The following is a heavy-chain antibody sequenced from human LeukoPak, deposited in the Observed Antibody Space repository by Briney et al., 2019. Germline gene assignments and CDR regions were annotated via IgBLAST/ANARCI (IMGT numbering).Heavy chain of an antibody. J-gene: IGHJ4*02. CDR1: GFTFSSYA. CDR2: INPEGSEK. D-gene: IGHD5-18*01. V-gene: IGHV3-7*01. Sequence: GGSLRLSCAASGFTFSSYAMSWVRQAPGKGLEWVASINPEGSEKYSADSVKGRFTISRDNAKNSLYLQMDSLRVEDTAFYYCARDLAYSRLDYWGQGMLVTVSS. CDR3: ARDLAYSRLDY.